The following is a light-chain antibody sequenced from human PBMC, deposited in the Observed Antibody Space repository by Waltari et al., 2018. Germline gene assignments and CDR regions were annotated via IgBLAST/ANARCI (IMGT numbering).Light chain of an antibody. CDR3: QQLNSYPIT. Sequence: IQLTQSPSSLSASVADRVTITCRASQGISSKLAWYQQKPGKAPKLLISAASTLQSGVPLRFSGSGSGTDFTLTISSLQPEDFATYYCQQLNSYPITFGQGTRLEIK. CDR1: QGISSK. J-gene: IGKJ5*01. CDR2: AAS. V-gene: IGKV1-9*01.